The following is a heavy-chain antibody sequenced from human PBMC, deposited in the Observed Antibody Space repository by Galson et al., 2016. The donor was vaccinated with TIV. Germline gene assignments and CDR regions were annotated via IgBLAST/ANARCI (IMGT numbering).Heavy chain of an antibody. Sequence: SLRLSRATSGFTFRNYTMNWVRQAPGKGLEWVSSISIKSTHIYYADSVRGRFIVSRDNAKNSLFLQMDNLRAADTALYYCVRGTKRSLEWLFTSWGQGSLVTVSS. CDR2: ISIKSTHI. CDR1: GFTFRNYT. V-gene: IGHV3-21*01. D-gene: IGHD3-3*01. J-gene: IGHJ5*02. CDR3: VRGTKRSLEWLFTS.